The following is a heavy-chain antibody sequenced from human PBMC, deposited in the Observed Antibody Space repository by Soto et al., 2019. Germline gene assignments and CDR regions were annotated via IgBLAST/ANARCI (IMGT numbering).Heavy chain of an antibody. D-gene: IGHD6-25*01. CDR2: IHHGGNS. Sequence: PSETLSLTCAVSGDSIISDKWWSWVRQAPGKGLEWIGEIHHGGNSKYNPSLKSRVIISVDRSKNQFSLNLTSVTDADTAVYYCARGESQQQRDYWGQGTLVT. CDR1: GDSIISDKW. V-gene: IGHV4-4*02. CDR3: ARGESQQQRDY. J-gene: IGHJ4*02.